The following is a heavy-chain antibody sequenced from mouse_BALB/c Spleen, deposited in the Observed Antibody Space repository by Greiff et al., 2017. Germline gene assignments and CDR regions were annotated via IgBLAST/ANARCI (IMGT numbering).Heavy chain of an antibody. CDR1: GFTFSSYA. J-gene: IGHJ2*01. V-gene: IGHV5-6-5*01. CDR2: ISSGGST. D-gene: IGHD1-1*01. CDR3: ARGFTTPYYFDY. Sequence: EVQGVESGGGLVKPGGSLKLSCAASGFTFSSYAMSWVRQTPEKRLEWVASISSGGSTYYPDSVKGRFTISRDNARNILYLQMSSLRSEDTAMYYGARGFTTPYYFDYWGKGTTLTVAA.